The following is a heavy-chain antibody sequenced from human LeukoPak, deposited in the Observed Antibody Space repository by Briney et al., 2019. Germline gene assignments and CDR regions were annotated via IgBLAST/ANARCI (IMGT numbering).Heavy chain of an antibody. CDR1: GGSISSYY. D-gene: IGHD3-22*01. CDR3: ARGNYYDSSGYYLAEYFQH. V-gene: IGHV4-59*01. Sequence: PSETLSLTCTVSGGSISSYYWSWIRQPPGKGLEWIGYIYYSGSTNYNPSLKSRVTISVGTSKNQFSLKLSSVTAADTAVYYCARGNYYDSSGYYLAEYFQHWGQGTLVTVSS. J-gene: IGHJ1*01. CDR2: IYYSGST.